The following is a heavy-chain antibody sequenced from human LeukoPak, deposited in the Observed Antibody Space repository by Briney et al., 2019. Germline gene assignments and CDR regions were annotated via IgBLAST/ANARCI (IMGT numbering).Heavy chain of an antibody. Sequence: SETLSLTCTVSGGSISSGGYYWSWIRQPPGKGLEWIGYIYYSGSTNYNPSLKSRVTISVDTSKNQFSLKLSSVTAADTAVYYCATHDYGDPNAFDIWGQGTMVTVSS. CDR1: GGSISSGGYY. V-gene: IGHV4-61*08. CDR3: ATHDYGDPNAFDI. CDR2: IYYSGST. J-gene: IGHJ3*02. D-gene: IGHD4-17*01.